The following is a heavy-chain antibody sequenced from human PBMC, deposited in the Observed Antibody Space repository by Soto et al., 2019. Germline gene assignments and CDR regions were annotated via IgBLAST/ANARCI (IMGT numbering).Heavy chain of an antibody. V-gene: IGHV4-34*01. CDR2: INHSGST. CDR1: GGSFSGYY. CDR3: ARAIPSTYYYDSSGSFDY. D-gene: IGHD3-22*01. Sequence: SETLSLTCAVYGGSFSGYYWSWIRQPPGKGLEWIGEINHSGSTNYNPSLKSRVPISVDTSKNQFSRKLSSVTAADTAVYYCARAIPSTYYYDSSGSFDYWGQGTLVTVSS. J-gene: IGHJ4*02.